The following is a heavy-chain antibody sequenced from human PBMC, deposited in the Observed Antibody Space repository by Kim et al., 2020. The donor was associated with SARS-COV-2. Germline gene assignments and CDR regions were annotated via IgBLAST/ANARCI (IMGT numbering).Heavy chain of an antibody. V-gene: IGHV3-9*01. D-gene: IGHD6-25*01. CDR3: AKHSTLDAIPAAGGWLDP. J-gene: IGHJ5*02. CDR2: ISWNGGTV. CDR1: GFIFDDYA. Sequence: GGSLRLSCAASGFIFDDYAMHWVRQAPGKGLEWVSGISWNGGTVVYADSLKGRFPVSRDNAKNSLFLHMNGLRPEDTALYFCAKHSTLDAIPAAGGWLDPWGQGTLVTVSS.